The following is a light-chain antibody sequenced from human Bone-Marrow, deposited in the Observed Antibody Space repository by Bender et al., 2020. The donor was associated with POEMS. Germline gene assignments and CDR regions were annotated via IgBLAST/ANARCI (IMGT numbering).Light chain of an antibody. CDR1: KLGEKY. CDR3: QAWNISIVL. CDR2: EDN. J-gene: IGLJ2*01. V-gene: IGLV3-1*01. Sequence: SYELTQPPSVSVSPGQTASITCSGNKLGEKYACWYQQKPGQSPVLIIYEDNKRPSGIPERFSGSNSGNTATLTISGTQAMDEADYYCQAWNISIVLFGGGTKLTVL.